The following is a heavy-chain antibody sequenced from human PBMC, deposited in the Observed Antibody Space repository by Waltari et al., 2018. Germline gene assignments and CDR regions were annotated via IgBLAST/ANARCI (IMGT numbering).Heavy chain of an antibody. CDR2: INHSGST. V-gene: IGHV4-34*01. D-gene: IGHD4-17*01. CDR1: GGSFSGYY. J-gene: IGHJ4*02. CDR3: ARDYSATVTTLGY. Sequence: QVQLQQWGAGLLKPSETLSLTCAVYGGSFSGYYWSWIRQPPGKGLEWIGEINHSGSTNYNPSLKSRVTISVDTSKNQFSLKLSSVTAADTAVYYCARDYSATVTTLGYWGQGTLVTVSS.